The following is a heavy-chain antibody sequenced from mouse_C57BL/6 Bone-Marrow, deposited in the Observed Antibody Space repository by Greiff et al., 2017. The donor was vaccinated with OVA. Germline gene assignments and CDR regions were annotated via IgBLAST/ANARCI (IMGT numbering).Heavy chain of an antibody. D-gene: IGHD1-1*01. Sequence: VQLQQSGPGLVAPSQSLSITCTVSGFSLTRYAISWVRQPPGKGLEWLGVIWTGGGTNSNSAPKSRLSISKDNSKSQVFLKMNSLQTDDTARYDCARITTVEPPYWYFDVWGTGTTVTVSS. J-gene: IGHJ1*03. CDR2: IWTGGGT. CDR3: ARITTVEPPYWYFDV. V-gene: IGHV2-9-1*01. CDR1: GFSLTRYA.